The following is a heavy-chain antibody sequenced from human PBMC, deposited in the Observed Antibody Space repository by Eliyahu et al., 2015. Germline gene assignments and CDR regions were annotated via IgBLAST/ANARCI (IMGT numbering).Heavy chain of an antibody. V-gene: IGHV3-30*02. CDR2: IRYDGSNK. J-gene: IGHJ4*02. Sequence: QVQLVESGGGVVQPGGSLRLSXAXXGFTFSSYGMHWVRQAPGKGLEWVAFIRYDGSNKYYADSVKGRFTISRDNSKNTLYLQMNSLRAEDTAVYYCAVGGYYFDYWGQGTLVTVSS. D-gene: IGHD3-16*01. CDR1: GFTFSSYG. CDR3: AVGGYYFDY.